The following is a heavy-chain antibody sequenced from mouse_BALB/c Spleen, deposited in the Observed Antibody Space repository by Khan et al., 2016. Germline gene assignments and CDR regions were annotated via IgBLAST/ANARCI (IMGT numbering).Heavy chain of an antibody. D-gene: IGHD2-3*01. J-gene: IGHJ3*01. CDR2: INPNSGGT. V-gene: IGHV1-64*01. CDR3: TRTHDAYYWFAY. CDR1: GYIFTTYY. Sequence: QVQLQQPGAELVKPGASVKLSCKASGYIFTTYYLYWVKQRPGQGLEYIGGINPNSGGTNFNEKFKSKATLTVDKSSNTAYMQLSSLTSEDSAVYYCTRTHDAYYWFAYWGQRTLVTVSA.